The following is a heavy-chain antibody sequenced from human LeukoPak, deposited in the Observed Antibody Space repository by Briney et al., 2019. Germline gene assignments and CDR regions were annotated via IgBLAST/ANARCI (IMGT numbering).Heavy chain of an antibody. J-gene: IGHJ4*02. CDR1: GFSFSSYE. CDR2: INGRGDSI. V-gene: IGHV3-48*03. D-gene: IGHD2-15*01. CDR3: ARGHSPLN. Sequence: PGGSLRLSCAASGFSFSSYEMNWVRQPPGKGLEWLSYINGRGDSIFYADSVKGRFTVSRDNAKNSLYLQMNSLRAEDTAVYFRARGHSPLNWGQGTLVTVSS.